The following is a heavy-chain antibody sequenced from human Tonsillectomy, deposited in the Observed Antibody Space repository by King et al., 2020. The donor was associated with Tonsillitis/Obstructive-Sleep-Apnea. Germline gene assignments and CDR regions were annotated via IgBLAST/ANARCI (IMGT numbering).Heavy chain of an antibody. D-gene: IGHD6-19*01. CDR1: GFTFDDYA. Sequence: VQLVESGGGLVQPGRSLRLSCAASGFTFDDYAMHWVRQAPGKGLEWVSGISGNSASICYADSVKGRFTISRDNAKNSLYLQMNSLRAEATALYYCAKDIGQWLPPEYFQHWGQGTLVTVSS. J-gene: IGHJ1*01. CDR3: AKDIGQWLPPEYFQH. V-gene: IGHV3-9*01. CDR2: ISGNSASI.